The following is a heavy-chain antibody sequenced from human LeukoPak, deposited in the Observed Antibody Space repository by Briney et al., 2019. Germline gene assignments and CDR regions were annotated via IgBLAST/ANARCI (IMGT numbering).Heavy chain of an antibody. J-gene: IGHJ6*02. CDR3: AKDALGSGSLLEPYGMDV. D-gene: IGHD3-10*01. V-gene: IGHV3-9*01. CDR1: GFTFDDYA. CDR2: ISWNSGSI. Sequence: GGSLRLSCAASGFTFDDYAMHWVRQAPGKGLEWVSGISWNSGSIGYADSVKGRFTISRDNAKNSLYLQMNSLRAEDTALYYCAKDALGSGSLLEPYGMDVWGQGTTVTVSS.